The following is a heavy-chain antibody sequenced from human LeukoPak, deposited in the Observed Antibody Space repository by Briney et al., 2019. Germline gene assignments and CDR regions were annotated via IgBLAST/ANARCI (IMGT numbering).Heavy chain of an antibody. V-gene: IGHV4-59*01. CDR1: DGSISPYC. CDR3: TRAAHPQLVRD. J-gene: IGHJ4*02. D-gene: IGHD6-13*01. Sequence: SETLSLTCTVSDGSISPYCWGWIRQPPGKGLEWIGYIYYSGSTTYNPSLKSRVTISIDTSKNQFFLKLTSVTAADTAVYCCTRAAHPQLVRDWGQGTLVTVSS. CDR2: IYYSGST.